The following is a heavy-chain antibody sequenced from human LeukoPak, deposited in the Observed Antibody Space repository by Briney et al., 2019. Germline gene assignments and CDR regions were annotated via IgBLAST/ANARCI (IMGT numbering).Heavy chain of an antibody. CDR2: ISSGSTI. J-gene: IGHJ4*02. D-gene: IGHD3-10*01. Sequence: GGSLRLSCAASGFTLSTYEMNWVRQAPGKGLEWVSYISSGSTIYYADSVKGRFTSSRDNAKNSLYLQMNSLRAEDTAVYYCARVDYGSVSYYKSFDYWGQGTLVTVSS. V-gene: IGHV3-48*03. CDR1: GFTLSTYE. CDR3: ARVDYGSVSYYKSFDY.